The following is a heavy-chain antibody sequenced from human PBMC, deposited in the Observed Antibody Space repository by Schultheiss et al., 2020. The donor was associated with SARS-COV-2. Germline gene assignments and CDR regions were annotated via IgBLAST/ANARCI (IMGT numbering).Heavy chain of an antibody. CDR2: ISAYNGNT. V-gene: IGHV1-18*01. D-gene: IGHD3-3*01. Sequence: ASVKVSCKASGYTFTSYGISWVRQAPGQGLEWMGWISAYNGNTNYAQKLQGRVTMTTDTSTSTAYMELSRLRSDDTAVYYCARARTILGAFDIWGQGTMVTVSS. J-gene: IGHJ3*02. CDR1: GYTFTSYG. CDR3: ARARTILGAFDI.